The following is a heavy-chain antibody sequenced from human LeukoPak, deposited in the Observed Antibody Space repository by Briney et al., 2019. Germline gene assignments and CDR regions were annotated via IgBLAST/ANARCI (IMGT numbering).Heavy chain of an antibody. CDR1: GYTFTSYG. J-gene: IGHJ6*02. CDR3: ARAGRTYYDFFSYYYGMDV. D-gene: IGHD3-3*01. Sequence: ASVKVSCKASGYTFTSYGISWVRQAPGQGLEWMGWISAYNGNTNYAQKLQGRVTMTTDTSTSTAYMELRSLRSEDTAVYYCARAGRTYYDFFSYYYGMDVWGQGTTVTVSS. V-gene: IGHV1-18*01. CDR2: ISAYNGNT.